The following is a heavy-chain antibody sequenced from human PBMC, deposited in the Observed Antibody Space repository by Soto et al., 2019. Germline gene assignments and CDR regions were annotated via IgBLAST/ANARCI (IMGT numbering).Heavy chain of an antibody. CDR3: VRGSGWFIY. V-gene: IGHV4-31*03. D-gene: IGHD6-19*01. CDR1: GDSVSRGGYY. CDR2: IYYSGDT. J-gene: IGHJ4*02. Sequence: TLSLTCTVSGDSVSRGGYYWSWIRQHPGKGLEWIGYIYYSGDTHYNPSLKSRVSISVDTSKNQFSLKLSSVTAADTAVYYCVRGSGWFIYWGQGTLVTVSS.